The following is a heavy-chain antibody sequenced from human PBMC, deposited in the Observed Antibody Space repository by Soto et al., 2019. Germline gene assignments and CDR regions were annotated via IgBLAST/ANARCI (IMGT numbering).Heavy chain of an antibody. CDR1: GGSISSGGYS. CDR3: ARGPPLDY. Sequence: SETLSITCAVCGGSISSGGYSWSWIRQPPGKGLECIGYIYHSGSTYYNPSLKSRVTISVDRSKNQFSLKLSSVTAADTAVYYCARGPPLDYWGQGTLVTVSS. CDR2: IYHSGST. J-gene: IGHJ4*02. V-gene: IGHV4-30-2*01.